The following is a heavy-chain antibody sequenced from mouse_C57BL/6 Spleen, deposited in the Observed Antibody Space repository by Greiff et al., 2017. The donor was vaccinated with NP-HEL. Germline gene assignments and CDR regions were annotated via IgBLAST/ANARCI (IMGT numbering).Heavy chain of an antibody. D-gene: IGHD1-1*01. V-gene: IGHV5-4*01. Sequence: EVKLVESGGGLVKPGGSLKLSCAASGFTFSSYAMSWVRQTPEKRLEWVATISDGGSYTYYPDNVKGRFTIARDNAKNNLYLQMSHLKSEDTAMYYCARDGLYGSSYYYWGQGTTLTVSS. J-gene: IGHJ2*01. CDR2: ISDGGSYT. CDR1: GFTFSSYA. CDR3: ARDGLYGSSYYY.